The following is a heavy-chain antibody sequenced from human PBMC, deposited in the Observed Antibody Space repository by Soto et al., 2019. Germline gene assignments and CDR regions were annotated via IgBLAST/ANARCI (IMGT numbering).Heavy chain of an antibody. CDR3: ASSSSYSSSWYRLDY. CDR2: IWYDGSNK. J-gene: IGHJ4*02. CDR1: GFTFSSYG. V-gene: IGHV3-33*01. D-gene: IGHD6-13*01. Sequence: PGGSLRLSCAASGFTFSSYGMHWVHQAPGKGLEWVAVIWYDGSNKYYADPVKGRFTISRDNSKNTLYLQMNSLRAEDTAVYYCASSSSYSSSWYRLDYWGQGSLVTVSS.